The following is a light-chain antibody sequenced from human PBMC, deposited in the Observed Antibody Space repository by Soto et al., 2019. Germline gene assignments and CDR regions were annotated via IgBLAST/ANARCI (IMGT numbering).Light chain of an antibody. CDR2: EVT. CDR3: CSYAGSNNPYV. J-gene: IGLJ1*01. V-gene: IGLV2-8*01. CDR1: NSDVGGHDY. Sequence: QSVLTQPPSVSGSPGQSVTISCTGTNSDVGGHDYVSWYQQHPGKAPKLMIYEVTKRPSGVPDRFSGSKSGNTASLTVSGLQAEDEADYYCCSYAGSNNPYVFGSGTKVTVL.